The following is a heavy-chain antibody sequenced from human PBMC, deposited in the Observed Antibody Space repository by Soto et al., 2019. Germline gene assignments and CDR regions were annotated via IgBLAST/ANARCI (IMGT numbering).Heavy chain of an antibody. V-gene: IGHV1-69*12. CDR3: ARDGVYSGYDPRWSWG. J-gene: IGHJ4*02. Sequence: QVQLVQSGAEVKKPGSSVKVSCKASGGTFSSYAISWVRQAPGQGLEWMGGIISIFGTANYAQKFQGRVTITGDESKSTAYMELSSLRSEDTAVYYCARDGVYSGYDPRWSWGWGQGTLVTVSS. CDR2: IISIFGTA. CDR1: GGTFSSYA. D-gene: IGHD5-12*01.